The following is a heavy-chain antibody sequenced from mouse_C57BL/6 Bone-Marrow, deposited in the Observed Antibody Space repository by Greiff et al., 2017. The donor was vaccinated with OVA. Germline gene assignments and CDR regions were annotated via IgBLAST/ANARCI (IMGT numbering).Heavy chain of an antibody. CDR1: GYTFTSYW. CDR3: ARSRYGNWYFDV. V-gene: IGHV1-64*01. CDR2: IHPNSGST. Sequence: QVQLQQPGAELVKPGASVKLSCKASGYTFTSYWMHWVKQRPGQGIEWIGMIHPNSGSTNYNEKFKSKAKLTVDKSSSTAYMQLSSLTSEDSAVYYCARSRYGNWYFDVWGTGTTVTVSS. D-gene: IGHD2-1*01. J-gene: IGHJ1*03.